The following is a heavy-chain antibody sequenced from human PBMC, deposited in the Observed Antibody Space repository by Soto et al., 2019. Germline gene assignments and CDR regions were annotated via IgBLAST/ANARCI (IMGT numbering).Heavy chain of an antibody. D-gene: IGHD3-3*01. Sequence: GGSLRLSCAASGFTFGSYWMTWVRQAPGKGLEWVANIKQDGSEKSNVDSVRGRFTNPRDNAKNSLYLHMNSLRGEDTAAYFCARAQQSKGTTTPFWSGYSPSYYYYYMDVWGKGTTVTVSS. V-gene: IGHV3-7*01. CDR2: IKQDGSEK. CDR3: ARAQQSKGTTTPFWSGYSPSYYYYYMDV. J-gene: IGHJ6*03. CDR1: GFTFGSYW.